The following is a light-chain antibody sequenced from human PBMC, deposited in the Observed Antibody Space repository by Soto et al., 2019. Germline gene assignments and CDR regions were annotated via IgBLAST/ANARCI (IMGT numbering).Light chain of an antibody. J-gene: IGLJ1*01. Sequence: QSALTQPPSASGSPGQSVTISCTGTSSDVGGYNYVSWYQQHPGKAPKVMMYEVSKRPSGVPDSFSGSKSGNTASLTVSGLQAEDEADYYCSSYAGSNNFVFGTGTKLTVL. V-gene: IGLV2-8*01. CDR2: EVS. CDR1: SSDVGGYNY. CDR3: SSYAGSNNFV.